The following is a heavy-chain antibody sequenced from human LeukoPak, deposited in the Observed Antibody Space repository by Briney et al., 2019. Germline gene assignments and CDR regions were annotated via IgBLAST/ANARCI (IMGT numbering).Heavy chain of an antibody. CDR1: GFTFSSSA. D-gene: IGHD6-25*01. V-gene: IGHV3-23*01. J-gene: IGHJ4*02. CDR2: ISNNGGYT. Sequence: PGGSLRLSCAASGFTFSSSAMRWVRQAPGKGLEWVSAISNNGGYTYYADSVQGRFTISRDNSKSTLCLQMNSLRAEDTAVYYCATAAVARGFDSWGQGTLVTVSS. CDR3: ATAAVARGFDS.